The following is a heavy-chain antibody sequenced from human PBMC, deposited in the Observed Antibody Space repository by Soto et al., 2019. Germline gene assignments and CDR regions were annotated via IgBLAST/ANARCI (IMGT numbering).Heavy chain of an antibody. J-gene: IGHJ6*02. CDR1: GFTFSSYS. V-gene: IGHV3-48*02. CDR3: ARDRCSSTSCYTYYYYGMDV. CDR2: ISSSSSTI. Sequence: GGSLRLSCAASGFTFSSYSMNWVRQAPGKGLEWVSYISSSSSTIYYADSVKGRFTISRDNAKNSLYLQMNSLRDEDTAVYYCARDRCSSTSCYTYYYYGMDVWGQGTTVTV. D-gene: IGHD2-2*01.